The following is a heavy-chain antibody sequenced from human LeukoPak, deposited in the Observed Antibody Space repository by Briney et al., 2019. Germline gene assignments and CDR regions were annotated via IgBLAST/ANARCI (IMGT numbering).Heavy chain of an antibody. CDR1: GYSFTIYG. CDR3: ARPSCGGDCHHAFDI. J-gene: IGHJ3*02. V-gene: IGHV1-2*02. CDR2: INPNSGGT. D-gene: IGHD2-21*02. Sequence: ASVKVSCKASGYSFTIYGISWVRQAPGQGLEWMGWINPNSGGTNYAQKFQGRVTMTRDTSISTAYMELSRLRSDDTAVYYCARPSCGGDCHHAFDIWGQGTMVTVSS.